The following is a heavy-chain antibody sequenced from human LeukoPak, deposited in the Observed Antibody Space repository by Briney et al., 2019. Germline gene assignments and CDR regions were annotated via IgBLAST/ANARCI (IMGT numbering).Heavy chain of an antibody. J-gene: IGHJ5*02. V-gene: IGHV1-46*01. CDR2: INPSGGST. CDR1: GYTFTSYY. D-gene: IGHD3-10*01. CDR3: ARDPGTLLWFGELFGWFDP. Sequence: ASVKVSCKASGYTFTSYYMHWVRQAPGQGLEWMGIINPSGGSTSYAQKFQGRVTMTRDMSTSTVYMELSSLRSEDTAVYYCARDPGTLLWFGELFGWFDPWGQGTLVTVSS.